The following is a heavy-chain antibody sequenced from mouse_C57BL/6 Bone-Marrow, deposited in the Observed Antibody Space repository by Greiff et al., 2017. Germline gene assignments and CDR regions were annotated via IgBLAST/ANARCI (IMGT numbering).Heavy chain of an antibody. Sequence: QVHVKQSGAELVRPGASVTLSCKASGYTFTDYEMHWVKQTPVHGLEWIGAIDPETGGTAYNQKFKGKAILTADKSSSTAYMQLRSLTSEDSAVYYCTRWGDDGYYPWFAYWGQGTRVTVSA. D-gene: IGHD2-3*01. V-gene: IGHV1-15*01. CDR3: TRWGDDGYYPWFAY. CDR2: IDPETGGT. CDR1: GYTFTDYE. J-gene: IGHJ3*01.